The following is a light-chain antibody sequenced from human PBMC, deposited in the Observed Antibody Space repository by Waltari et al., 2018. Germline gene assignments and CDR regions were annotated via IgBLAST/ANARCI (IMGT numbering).Light chain of an antibody. Sequence: SSELTQDPAVSVAMGQPVRITCQGDSLRSYYASWYQQRPGQAPILVMYDKNNRPSGVPDRFSGSSSDNTASLTITGAQAEDEASYYCHSRDASGVGGSFGGGTKLTVL. CDR3: HSRDASGVGGS. CDR1: SLRSYY. J-gene: IGLJ2*01. CDR2: DKN. V-gene: IGLV3-19*01.